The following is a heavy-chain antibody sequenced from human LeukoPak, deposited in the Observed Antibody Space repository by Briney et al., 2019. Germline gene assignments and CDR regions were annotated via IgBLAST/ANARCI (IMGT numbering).Heavy chain of an antibody. J-gene: IGHJ6*02. D-gene: IGHD3-16*02. Sequence: TSETLSLTCIVSGGSISSDYWSWIRQPPGKGLEWIGYLYYGGSTNYNPSLKSRVTISVDTSKNQLSLRLSSVTAADTAVYYCARDLIAENTHYYYGMDVWGQGTTVTVSS. CDR1: GGSISSDY. CDR3: ARDLIAENTHYYYGMDV. CDR2: LYYGGST. V-gene: IGHV4-59*01.